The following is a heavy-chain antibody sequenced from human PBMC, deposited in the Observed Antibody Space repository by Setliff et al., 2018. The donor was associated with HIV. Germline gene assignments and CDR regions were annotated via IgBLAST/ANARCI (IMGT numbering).Heavy chain of an antibody. CDR3: ASTTSGVSGSYPAHAFDI. CDR2: FQSSGRT. V-gene: IGHV4-4*07. J-gene: IGHJ3*02. CDR1: GDSISSYY. Sequence: SETLSLTCTVSGDSISSYYWNWIRQPAGKGLEWIGRFQSSGRTNYNPSLKSRVTMSVDTSKNEFSLKLRSVTAADTAVYYCASTTSGVSGSYPAHAFDIWGQGTMVTVSS. D-gene: IGHD3-10*01.